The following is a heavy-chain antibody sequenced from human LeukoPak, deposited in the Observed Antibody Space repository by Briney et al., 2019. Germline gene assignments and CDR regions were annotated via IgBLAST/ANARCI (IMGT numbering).Heavy chain of an antibody. D-gene: IGHD2-15*01. V-gene: IGHV4-59*01. Sequence: SETLSLTCTVSGGSISSYYWSWIRQPPGKGLEWIGYMYYSGSTNYNPSLKSRVTISVDMSKNQVSLKLSSVTAADTAVYYCARELSGGSCYSSCYYYYYMDVWGKGTTVTVSS. CDR3: ARELSGGSCYSSCYYYYYMDV. CDR1: GGSISSYY. J-gene: IGHJ6*03. CDR2: MYYSGST.